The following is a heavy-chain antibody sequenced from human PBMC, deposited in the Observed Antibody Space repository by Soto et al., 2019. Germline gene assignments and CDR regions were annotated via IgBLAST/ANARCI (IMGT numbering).Heavy chain of an antibody. CDR2: ISAYNGNT. V-gene: IGHV1-18*01. CDR1: GYCISINY. CDR3: ARNVPVFSGNALTWFES. J-gene: IGHJ5*01. D-gene: IGHD5-12*01. Sequence: KRYRKASGYCISINYVVCLRKTKGQGLEWMGWISAYNGNTNYAQKLQGRVTMTTDTSTSTVYMEVRSLRPDDTAVYYCARNVPVFSGNALTWFESWGQGTLVTVSP.